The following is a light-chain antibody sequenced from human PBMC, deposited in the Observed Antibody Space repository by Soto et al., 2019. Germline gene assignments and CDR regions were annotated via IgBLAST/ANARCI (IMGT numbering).Light chain of an antibody. J-gene: IGLJ1*01. Sequence: QSVLTQPPSASASLGASVTLTCTLSSGYSNYKVDWYQQRPGKGPRFVMRVGTGGIVGSKGDDIPDRFSVLGSGLNRYLTIENIQEEDESDYYCGADHGSGTYFVYVFGTGTKVTVL. V-gene: IGLV9-49*01. CDR3: GADHGSGTYFVYV. CDR2: VGTGGIVG. CDR1: SGYSNYK.